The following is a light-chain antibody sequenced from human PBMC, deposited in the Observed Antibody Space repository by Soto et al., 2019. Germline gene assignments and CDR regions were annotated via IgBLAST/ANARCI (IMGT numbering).Light chain of an antibody. CDR3: QQYNSSWT. CDR2: KAS. Sequence: DIQMTQSPSTLSASVGDRVTITCRASQSISSWLAWYQQKPGKAPKLLIYKASSLESGVPSRFSGSGSGTEFTLTTTSLQPDDFATYYCQQYNSSWTFGQGTKVEIK. V-gene: IGKV1-5*03. CDR1: QSISSW. J-gene: IGKJ1*01.